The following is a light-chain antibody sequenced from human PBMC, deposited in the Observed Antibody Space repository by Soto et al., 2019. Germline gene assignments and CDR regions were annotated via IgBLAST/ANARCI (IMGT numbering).Light chain of an antibody. CDR3: QQYSNWPFT. V-gene: IGKV3-15*01. Sequence: EIVVTQSPATLPVSPGERATLSCRASQGVSSNLAWYQQKPGQAPRLLIYGASTRATGIPARFSGSGSGTEFTLTITSLQSEDFAVYYCQQYSNWPFTFGPGTKVDIK. CDR1: QGVSSN. J-gene: IGKJ3*01. CDR2: GAS.